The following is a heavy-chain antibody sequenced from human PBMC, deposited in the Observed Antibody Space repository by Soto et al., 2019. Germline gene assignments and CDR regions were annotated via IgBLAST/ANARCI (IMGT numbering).Heavy chain of an antibody. J-gene: IGHJ4*02. V-gene: IGHV3-72*01. CDR1: GFTFSDHY. D-gene: IGHD3-16*01. CDR2: IRRRVNSSTT. CDR3: ARVISPEGYTFDY. Sequence: PGGSLRLCCAASGFTFSDHYMDWVRQSPGKGLEWVGRIRRRVNSSTTEYAASLKGRFTISRDDSKNSLYLQMNSLKTEDTAVYFSARVISPEGYTFDYWGQGA.